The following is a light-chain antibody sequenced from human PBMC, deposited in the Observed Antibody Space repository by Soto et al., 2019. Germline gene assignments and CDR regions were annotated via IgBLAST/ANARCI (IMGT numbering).Light chain of an antibody. Sequence: QSVLTQPPSVSGAPGQRVTISCTGSSSNIEAGYDVHWYQQLPGTAPKLLIYGNSNRPSGVPDRFSGPKSGTSASLAITGLQAEDEADDYCQSYDSSLSVLFGGGTKLTVL. J-gene: IGLJ2*01. CDR2: GNS. V-gene: IGLV1-40*01. CDR1: SSNIEAGYD. CDR3: QSYDSSLSVL.